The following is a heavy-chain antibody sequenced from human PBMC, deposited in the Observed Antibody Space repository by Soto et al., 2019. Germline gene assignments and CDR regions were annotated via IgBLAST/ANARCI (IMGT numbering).Heavy chain of an antibody. CDR3: ARAVNDYGDYYGMDV. D-gene: IGHD4-17*01. J-gene: IGHJ6*02. V-gene: IGHV4-4*02. CDR1: GGSISSSNW. CDR2: IYHSGST. Sequence: SLTCAVSGGSISSSNWWGWVRQPPGKGLEWIGEIYHSGSTNYNPSLKSRVTISVDKSKNQFSLKLSSVTAADTAVYYCARAVNDYGDYYGMDVWGQGTTVTVSS.